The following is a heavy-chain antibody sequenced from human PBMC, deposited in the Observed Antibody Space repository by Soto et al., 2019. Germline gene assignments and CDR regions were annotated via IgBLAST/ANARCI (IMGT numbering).Heavy chain of an antibody. V-gene: IGHV4-59*01. CDR2: IYYSGST. CDR1: GGSISSYY. D-gene: IGHD5-12*01. J-gene: IGHJ4*02. Sequence: NPSETLSITCTVSGGSISSYYWSWIRQPPGKGLEWIGYIYYSGSTNYNPSLKSRVTISVDTSKNQFSLKLSSVTAADTAVYYCARVTGRGRWLQIGYWGQETRVTVSS. CDR3: ARVTGRGRWLQIGY.